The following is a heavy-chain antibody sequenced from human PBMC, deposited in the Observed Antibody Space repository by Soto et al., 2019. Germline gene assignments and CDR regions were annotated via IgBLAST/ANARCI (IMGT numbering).Heavy chain of an antibody. D-gene: IGHD2-21*02. CDR2: IYWDDDK. J-gene: IGHJ5*02. V-gene: IGHV2-5*02. Sequence: QITLKESGPTLVKPTQTLTLTCTFSGFSLSTSGVGVGWIRQPPGKALEWLALIYWDDDKRYSPSLKSRLTITKDTSKNQVVLTVTNVDPVDTGTYYCARDAVAYCGGDCWLAWGQGSLVTVSS. CDR1: GFSLSTSGVG. CDR3: ARDAVAYCGGDCWLA.